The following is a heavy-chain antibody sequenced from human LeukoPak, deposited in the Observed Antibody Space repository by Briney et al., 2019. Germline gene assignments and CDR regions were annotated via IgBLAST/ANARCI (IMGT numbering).Heavy chain of an antibody. Sequence: PGGSLRLSCAASGFTFTSYGMHWVRQAPGKGLEWVAVISYDGSNKYYADSVKGRFTISRDNSKNTLYLQMNSLRAEDTAVYYCAKDCSSTSCPTSDYWGQGTLVTVSS. CDR3: AKDCSSTSCPTSDY. D-gene: IGHD2-2*01. CDR1: GFTFTSYG. CDR2: ISYDGSNK. V-gene: IGHV3-30*18. J-gene: IGHJ4*02.